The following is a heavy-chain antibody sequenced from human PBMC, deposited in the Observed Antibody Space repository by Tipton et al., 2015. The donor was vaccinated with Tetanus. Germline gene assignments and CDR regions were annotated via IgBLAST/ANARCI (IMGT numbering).Heavy chain of an antibody. D-gene: IGHD5-18*01. Sequence: AGLVKPSDTLSLTCAVYGGSFSAYYWSWIRQSPGKGLEWIGEINHSGSTTYSPSFKSRVTISVDTPKNQFSLKLTSLTVADTAVYYCARGGSYSYGPRGFDLWGRGTLVTVSS. CDR2: INHSGST. J-gene: IGHJ2*01. V-gene: IGHV4-34*01. CDR3: ARGGSYSYGPRGFDL. CDR1: GGSFSAYY.